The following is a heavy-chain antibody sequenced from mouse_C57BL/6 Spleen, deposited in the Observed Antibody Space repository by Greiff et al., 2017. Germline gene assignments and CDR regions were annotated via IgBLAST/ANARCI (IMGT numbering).Heavy chain of an antibody. CDR1: GYAFSGSW. D-gene: IGHD1-1*01. V-gene: IGHV1-82*01. J-gene: IGHJ1*03. CDR3: ARGRGGSSYGYFDV. CDR2: IYPGDGDT. Sequence: VQLQQSGPELVKPGASVKISCKASGYAFSGSWMNWVKQRPGQGLEWIGRIYPGDGDTNYNEKFKSKATLTVDKSSSTAYMQLISLTSEDSAVYYGARGRGGSSYGYFDVWGTGTTVTVSS.